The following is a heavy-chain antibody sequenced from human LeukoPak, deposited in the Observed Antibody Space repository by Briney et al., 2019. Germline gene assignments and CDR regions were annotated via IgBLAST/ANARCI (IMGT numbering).Heavy chain of an antibody. D-gene: IGHD3-10*01. J-gene: IGHJ4*02. CDR1: GGSFSGYY. Sequence: SETLSLTCAVYGGSFSGYYWSWIRQPPGKGLEWIGEINHSGSTNYNPSLKSRVTISVDTSKNQFSLKLSSVTAADTAVYYCARFGVRGVIKVFDYWGQGTLVTVSS. CDR3: ARFGVRGVIKVFDY. V-gene: IGHV4-34*01. CDR2: INHSGST.